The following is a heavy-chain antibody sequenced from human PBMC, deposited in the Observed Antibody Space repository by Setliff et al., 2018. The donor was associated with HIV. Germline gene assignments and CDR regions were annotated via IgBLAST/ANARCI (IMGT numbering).Heavy chain of an antibody. D-gene: IGHD3-3*01. CDR3: SRGRFLEWLLIGFDS. CDR2: IIPKFGTA. CDR1: GGTFSSYA. V-gene: IGHV1-69*13. Sequence: SVKVSCKASGGTFSSYAISWVRQAPGQGLEWMGGIIPKFGTANYAQKFQARVTITADESTSTAYMELSSLRSEDTAVYYCSRGRFLEWLLIGFDSWGQGTLVTVSS. J-gene: IGHJ4*02.